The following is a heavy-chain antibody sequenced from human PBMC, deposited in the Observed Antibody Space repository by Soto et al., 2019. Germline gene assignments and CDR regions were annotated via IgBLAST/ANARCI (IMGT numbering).Heavy chain of an antibody. CDR2: INHSGST. V-gene: IGHV4-34*01. Sequence: SETLSLTCAVDGGSFIGYYWSWIRQPPGKGLEWIGEINHSGSTNYNPSPKSRVTISVDTSKNQFSLKLSSVTAADTAVYYCVRCPPSIAARRAPMWMDVWGKGTTVTVSS. J-gene: IGHJ6*04. CDR1: GGSFIGYY. CDR3: VRCPPSIAARRAPMWMDV. D-gene: IGHD6-6*01.